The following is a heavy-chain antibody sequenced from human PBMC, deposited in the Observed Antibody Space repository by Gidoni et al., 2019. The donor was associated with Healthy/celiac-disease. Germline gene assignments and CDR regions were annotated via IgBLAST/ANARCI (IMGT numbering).Heavy chain of an antibody. Sequence: EVQLLESGGGLVQPGVSLRLSCAASGFTFSSYAMSWVRQAPGQGLEWVSAISGSGGSTYYADSVKGRFTISRDNSKNTLYLQMNSLRAEDTAVYYCASHGGSSEKFDYWGQGTLVTVSS. D-gene: IGHD6-13*01. J-gene: IGHJ4*02. CDR1: GFTFSSYA. CDR3: ASHGGSSEKFDY. CDR2: ISGSGGST. V-gene: IGHV3-23*01.